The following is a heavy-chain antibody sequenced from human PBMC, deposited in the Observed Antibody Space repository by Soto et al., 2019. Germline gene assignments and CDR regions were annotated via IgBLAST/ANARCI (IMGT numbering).Heavy chain of an antibody. J-gene: IGHJ5*02. D-gene: IGHD6-13*01. CDR2: IYYSGST. CDR3: ARDTLPRPHLYTAAARCGFDP. V-gene: IGHV4-31*03. Sequence: SETLSLTCTVSGGSISSGGYYWSWIRQHPGKGLEWIGYIYYSGSTYYNPSLKSRVTISVDTSKNQFSLKLSSVTAADTAVYYCARDTLPRPHLYTAAARCGFDPWGQGTLVTVSS. CDR1: GGSISSGGYY.